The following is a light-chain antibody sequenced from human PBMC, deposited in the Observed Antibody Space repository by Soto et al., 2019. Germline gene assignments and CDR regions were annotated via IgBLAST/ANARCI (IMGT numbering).Light chain of an antibody. CDR3: QQRTRWPMT. CDR2: DGS. J-gene: IGKJ5*01. Sequence: DIVMTQSPDSLAVSLGERATLSCRASQNLHSFLNWYQQRPGQAPRPLIYDGSKRAAGVPDRISGDGSGTDYTLTISSLEPEDFAVYYCQQRTRWPMTFGQGTRLEIK. V-gene: IGKV3-11*01. CDR1: QNLHSF.